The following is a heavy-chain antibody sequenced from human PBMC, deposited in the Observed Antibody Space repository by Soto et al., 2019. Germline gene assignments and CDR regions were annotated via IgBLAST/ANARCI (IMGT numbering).Heavy chain of an antibody. CDR3: ARVRGSGSYAAYYFAS. CDR2: IHYSGST. CDR1: GGSISKGGYY. D-gene: IGHD3-10*01. V-gene: IGHV4-31*11. J-gene: IGHJ4*01. Sequence: PPETLSLTCAVSGGSISKGGYYCNWVRHHPGKGLEWIGYIHYSGSTWYNPSLESRVTISVDTSKDQFSLKLRAVTAADTAVYYCARVRGSGSYAAYYFASWGQGTLVTVSS.